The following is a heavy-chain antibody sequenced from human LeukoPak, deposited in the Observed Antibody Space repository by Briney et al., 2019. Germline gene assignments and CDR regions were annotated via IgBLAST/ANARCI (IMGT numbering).Heavy chain of an antibody. CDR2: INHSGST. CDR1: GGSFSGYY. CDR3: ARSCSGGSCGGY. J-gene: IGHJ4*02. Sequence: SETLSLTCAVYGGSFSGYYWSSIRQPPGKGLEWVGEINHSGSTNYNPALKSRVTRSVDTSKNQFSLKLSSVTAADTAVYYCARSCSGGSCGGYWGQGTLVTVSS. D-gene: IGHD2-15*01. V-gene: IGHV4-34*01.